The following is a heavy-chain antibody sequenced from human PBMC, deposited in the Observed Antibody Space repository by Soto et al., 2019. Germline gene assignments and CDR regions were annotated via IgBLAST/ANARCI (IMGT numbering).Heavy chain of an antibody. CDR3: ARRYCSGGSCPTSAEYFQH. D-gene: IGHD2-15*01. CDR1: GGSISSSSYY. Sequence: SETLSLTCTVSGGSISSSSYYWGWIRQPPGKGLEWIGSIYYSGSTYYNPSLKSRVTISVDTSKNQFSLKLSSVTAADTAVYYCARRYCSGGSCPTSAEYFQHWGQGTLVTVSS. CDR2: IYYSGST. V-gene: IGHV4-39*01. J-gene: IGHJ1*01.